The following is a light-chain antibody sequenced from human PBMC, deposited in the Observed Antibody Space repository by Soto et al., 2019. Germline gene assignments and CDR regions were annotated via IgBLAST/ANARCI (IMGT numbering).Light chain of an antibody. CDR1: QSVSSSY. CDR2: GPS. Sequence: ELVLTQSPGTLSLSPGERATLSCRASQSVSSSYLAWYQQKPGQAPRLLIYGPSSRATGIPDRFSGSGSGTDFTLTISRLEPEDFAVYYCQHYGSSPQTFGQGTKVEIK. J-gene: IGKJ1*01. V-gene: IGKV3-20*01. CDR3: QHYGSSPQT.